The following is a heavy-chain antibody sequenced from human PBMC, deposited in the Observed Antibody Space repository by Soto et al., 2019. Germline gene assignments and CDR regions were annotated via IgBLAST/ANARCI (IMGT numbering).Heavy chain of an antibody. J-gene: IGHJ4*02. CDR1: GFTFSDYY. D-gene: IGHD3-3*01. CDR3: ASYDFWSGYYTIDY. Sequence: GGSLRLSCAASGFTFSDYYMSWIRQAPGKGLEWVSYISSSGSTIYYADSVKGRFTISRDNAKNSLYLQMNSLRAEDTAVYYCASYDFWSGYYTIDYWGQGTLVTVSS. V-gene: IGHV3-11*01. CDR2: ISSSGSTI.